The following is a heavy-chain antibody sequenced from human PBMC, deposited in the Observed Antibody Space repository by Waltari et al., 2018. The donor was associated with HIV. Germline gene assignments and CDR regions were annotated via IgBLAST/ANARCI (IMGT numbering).Heavy chain of an antibody. V-gene: IGHV4-59*01. CDR1: GGSISSYY. Sequence: QVQLQESGPGLVKPSETLSLTCTVSGGSISSYYWSWIRQPPGKGLEWIGYIYYSGSTNYNPSLKSRVTISVDTSKNQFSLKLSSVTAADTAVYYCAREGANSGNTRGEFDYWGQETLVTVSS. D-gene: IGHD1-26*01. CDR3: AREGANSGNTRGEFDY. J-gene: IGHJ4*02. CDR2: IYYSGST.